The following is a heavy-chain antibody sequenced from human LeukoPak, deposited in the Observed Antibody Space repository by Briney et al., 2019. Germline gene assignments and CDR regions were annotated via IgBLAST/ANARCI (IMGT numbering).Heavy chain of an antibody. V-gene: IGHV4-31*03. CDR2: IYYSGST. Sequence: SETLSLTCTVSGGSISNGGYYWSWIRQHPGKGLEWIGYIYYSGSTYYNPSLKSRVTISVDTSKNQFSLKLSSVTAADTAVYYCARSTRAAAGTSDYWGQGTLVTVSS. CDR1: GGSISNGGYY. D-gene: IGHD6-13*01. CDR3: ARSTRAAAGTSDY. J-gene: IGHJ4*02.